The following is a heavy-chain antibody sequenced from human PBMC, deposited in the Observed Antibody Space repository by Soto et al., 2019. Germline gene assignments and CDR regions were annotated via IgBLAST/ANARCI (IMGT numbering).Heavy chain of an antibody. Sequence: EVQLVESGGGLVKPGGSLRLSCAASGFTFSSYSMNWVRQAPGKGLEWVSSISSSSSYIYYADSVKGRFTISRDNAKNSLYLQMNSLRAEDTAVYYCARDRSLGYCSSTSCQSHYYYYYGMDVWGQGTTVTVSS. CDR1: GFTFSSYS. CDR2: ISSSSSYI. CDR3: ARDRSLGYCSSTSCQSHYYYYYGMDV. V-gene: IGHV3-21*01. J-gene: IGHJ6*02. D-gene: IGHD2-2*01.